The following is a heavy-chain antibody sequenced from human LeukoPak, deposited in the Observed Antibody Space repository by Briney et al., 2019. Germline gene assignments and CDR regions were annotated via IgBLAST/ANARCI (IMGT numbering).Heavy chain of an antibody. J-gene: IGHJ6*02. CDR3: ARVPWRRDGDYYYYYGMDV. CDR2: IGTAGDT. V-gene: IGHV3-13*01. CDR1: GFTFSSYD. Sequence: GGSLRLSCAASGFTFSSYDMHWVRQAPGKGLEWVSAIGTAGDTYYPGSAKGRFTISRENAENSLYLQMNSLRAGDTAVYYCARVPWRRDGDYYYYYGMDVWGQGTTVTVSS. D-gene: IGHD4-17*01.